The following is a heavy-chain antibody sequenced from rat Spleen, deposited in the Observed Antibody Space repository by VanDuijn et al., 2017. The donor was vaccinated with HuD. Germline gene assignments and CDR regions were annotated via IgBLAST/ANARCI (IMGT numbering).Heavy chain of an antibody. Sequence: EVQLVESGGGLVQPGRSLKVSCVASGFTFSNHGMHWIRQAPGKGLEWIGEINKDSSTINYSPSLKDKFTISRDNAQNSLYLQMSKLGSEDTAIYYCAREGVYYGLLSNYFDYWAKESWSQSPQ. CDR1: GFTFSNHG. J-gene: IGHJ2*01. CDR3: AREGVYYGLLSNYFDY. CDR2: INKDSSTI. V-gene: IGHV4-2*01. D-gene: IGHD1-6*01.